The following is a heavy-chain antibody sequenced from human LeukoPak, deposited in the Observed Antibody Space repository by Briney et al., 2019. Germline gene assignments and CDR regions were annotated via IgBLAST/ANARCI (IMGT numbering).Heavy chain of an antibody. D-gene: IGHD3-22*01. J-gene: IGHJ4*02. CDR3: ASSLGDYYDSSGYRITDY. CDR1: GFTFSGSA. Sequence: PGGSLRLSCAASGFTFSGSAMHWVRQASGKGLEWVGRIRGKANSYATAYAASVKGRFTISRDNAKNSLYLQMNSLRAEDTAVYYCASSLGDYYDSSGYRITDYWGQGTLVTVSS. V-gene: IGHV3-73*01. CDR2: IRGKANSYAT.